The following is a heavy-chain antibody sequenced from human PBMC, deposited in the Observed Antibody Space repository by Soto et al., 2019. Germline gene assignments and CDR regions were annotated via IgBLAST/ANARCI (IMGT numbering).Heavy chain of an antibody. CDR2: IVPIFGTA. CDR3: AREAHSSSFSGVFDY. CDR1: GGTFSSYA. J-gene: IGHJ4*02. Sequence: SVKVSCKASGGTFSSYAISWVRQAPGQGLEWMGGIVPIFGTANYAQKFQGRVTITADESTSTAYMELSSLRSEDTAVYYCAREAHSSSFSGVFDYWGQGTLVTVSS. D-gene: IGHD6-6*01. V-gene: IGHV1-69*13.